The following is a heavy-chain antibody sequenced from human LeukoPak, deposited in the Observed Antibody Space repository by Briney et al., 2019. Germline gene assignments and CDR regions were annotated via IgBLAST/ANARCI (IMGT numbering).Heavy chain of an antibody. Sequence: GASVKVSCKASGYTFTNYYYHWVRQAPGQGLEWMGTINASGDRTTYAQRFQGRVTMTRDMSTTTVNMDLISLRSEDTAVYYCATGPDPIWFGPRFHYRGQGTLVTVSS. D-gene: IGHD3-10*01. CDR1: GYTFTNYY. V-gene: IGHV1-46*01. J-gene: IGHJ4*02. CDR2: INASGDRT. CDR3: ATGPDPIWFGPRFHY.